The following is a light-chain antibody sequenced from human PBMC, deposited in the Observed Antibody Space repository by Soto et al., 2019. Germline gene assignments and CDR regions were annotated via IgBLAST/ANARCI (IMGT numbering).Light chain of an antibody. CDR3: LLSYSGALYV. V-gene: IGLV7-46*01. J-gene: IGLJ1*01. Sequence: QAGVTQEPSLTVSPGGTVTLTCGSSTGAVTSGHYPYWFQQKPGQAPRTLIYDTSNKHSWTPARFSGSLLGGKAALTLSGAQPEDEAEYYCLLSYSGALYVFGTGTKVTVL. CDR1: TGAVTSGHY. CDR2: DTS.